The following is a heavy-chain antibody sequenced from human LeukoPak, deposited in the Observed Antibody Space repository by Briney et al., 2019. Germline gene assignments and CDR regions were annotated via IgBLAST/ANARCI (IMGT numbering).Heavy chain of an antibody. CDR3: ARDSARYSGSSPLAY. J-gene: IGHJ4*02. D-gene: IGHD1-26*01. CDR2: INHSGST. V-gene: IGHV4-34*01. Sequence: KPSETLSLTCAVYGGSFSGYYWSWIRQPPGKGLEWIGEINHSGSTNYNPSLKSRVTISVDTSKNQFSLKLSSVTAADTAVYYCARDSARYSGSSPLAYWGQGTLVTVSS. CDR1: GGSFSGYY.